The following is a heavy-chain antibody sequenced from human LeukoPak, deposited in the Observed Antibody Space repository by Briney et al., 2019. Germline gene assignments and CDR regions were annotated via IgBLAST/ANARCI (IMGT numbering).Heavy chain of an antibody. CDR1: GGSLSSYY. J-gene: IGHJ4*02. Sequence: SETLSLTCTVSGGSLSSYYGSWIRQPAGKGLEWIGRIYTSGSTNYNPSLKSRVTMSVDTSKNQFSLKLSSVTAADTAVYYCARETGFDWFDSLFDYWGQGTLVTVSS. CDR2: IYTSGST. CDR3: ARETGFDWFDSLFDY. D-gene: IGHD3-9*01. V-gene: IGHV4-4*07.